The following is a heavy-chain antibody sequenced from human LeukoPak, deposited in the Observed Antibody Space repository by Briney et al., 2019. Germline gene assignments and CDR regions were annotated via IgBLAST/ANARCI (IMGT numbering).Heavy chain of an antibody. CDR3: ARVGYSIDY. V-gene: IGHV4-34*01. CDR2: INHSGST. Sequence: SETLSLTCSVSGASISSYYWSWIRQPPGKGLEWIGEINHSGSTNYNPSLKSRVTISVDTSKNQFSLKLSSVTAADTAVYYCARVGYSIDYWGQGTLVTVSS. D-gene: IGHD2-15*01. CDR1: GASISSYY. J-gene: IGHJ4*02.